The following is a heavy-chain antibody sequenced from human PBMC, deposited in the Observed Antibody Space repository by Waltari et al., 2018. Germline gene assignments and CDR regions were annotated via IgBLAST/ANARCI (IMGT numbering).Heavy chain of an antibody. J-gene: IGHJ4*02. D-gene: IGHD2-15*01. CDR1: GFIFSGSA. Sequence: EVQLVESGGGLVQPGGSLRLSCAASGFIFSGSAMGWVRQAPGKGLEWVSLISGSGGATYYADSVKGRFTIARDNSKNTLYLQMGSLRAEDTAVYYCAKVGGGIWGFDYWGQGTLVTVSS. CDR3: AKVGGGIWGFDY. V-gene: IGHV3-23*04. CDR2: ISGSGGAT.